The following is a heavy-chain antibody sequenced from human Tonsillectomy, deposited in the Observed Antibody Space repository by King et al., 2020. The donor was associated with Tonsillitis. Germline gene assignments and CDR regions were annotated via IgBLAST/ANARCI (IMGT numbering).Heavy chain of an antibody. CDR2: IYYSGST. CDR1: GGSISSYY. J-gene: IGHJ2*01. CDR3: ASSSWVYGDFLYFYL. V-gene: IGHV4-59*08. Sequence: QLQESGPGLVKPSETLSLTCTVSGGSISSYYWSWIRQPPGKGLEWIGYIYYSGSTNYNPSLKTRVTMSVDTSKNQFSVKVSAVTAADTAVYYCASSSWVYGDFLYFYLWGRGTLVIVSS. D-gene: IGHD4-17*01.